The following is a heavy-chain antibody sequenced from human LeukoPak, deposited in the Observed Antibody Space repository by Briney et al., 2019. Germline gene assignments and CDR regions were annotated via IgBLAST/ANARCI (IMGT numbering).Heavy chain of an antibody. CDR2: INEDASII. CDR1: GFTFSGYW. D-gene: IGHD3-16*01. J-gene: IGHJ4*02. Sequence: GGSLRLSCAASGFTFSGYWMHWVRQAPGKGLEGGSRINEDASIITYADSVKGRFIISRDNTKNSLYLQMNRLRAEDTAVYYCVRDLILVWTPGDDFDFWGQGTLVTVSS. CDR3: VRDLILVWTPGDDFDF. V-gene: IGHV3-74*01.